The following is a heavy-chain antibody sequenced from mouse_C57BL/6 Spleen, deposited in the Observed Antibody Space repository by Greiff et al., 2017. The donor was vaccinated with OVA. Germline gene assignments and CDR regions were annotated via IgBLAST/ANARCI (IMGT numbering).Heavy chain of an antibody. D-gene: IGHD2-4*01. V-gene: IGHV1-61*01. CDR3: ARSGDYGGVYYFDY. J-gene: IGHJ2*01. CDR2: IYPSDSET. CDR1: GYTFTSYW. Sequence: QVQLQQPGAELVRPGSSVKLSCKASGYTFTSYWMDWVKQRPGQGLEWIGNIYPSDSETHYNQKFKDKATLTVDKSSCTAYMQLSSLTTEDSAVDYCARSGDYGGVYYFDYWGQGTTLTVSS.